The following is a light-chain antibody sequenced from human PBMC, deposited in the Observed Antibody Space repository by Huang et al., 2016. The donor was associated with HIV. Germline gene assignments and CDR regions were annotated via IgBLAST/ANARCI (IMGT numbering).Light chain of an antibody. CDR3: QQYYSTPYT. J-gene: IGKJ2*01. Sequence: DIVMTQSPDSLAVSLGERATINCKSGQSVLHSSNNKNYVAWYQQKPGQPPKVLIYWASTRESGVPDRFSGSGSGTDFTLTISSLQAEDVAVYYCQQYYSTPYTFGQGTKVEIK. CDR2: WAS. V-gene: IGKV4-1*01. CDR1: QSVLHSSNNKNY.